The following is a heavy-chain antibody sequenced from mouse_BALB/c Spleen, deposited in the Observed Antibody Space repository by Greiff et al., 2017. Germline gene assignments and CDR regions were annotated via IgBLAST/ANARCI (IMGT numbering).Heavy chain of an antibody. J-gene: IGHJ2*01. CDR3: AKETARAFDY. CDR2: ISSGGST. D-gene: IGHD3-2*01. CDR1: GFTFSSYA. Sequence: EVQLVESGGGLVKPGGSLKLSCAASGFTFSSYAMSWVRQTPEKRLEWVASISSGGSTYYPDSVKGRFTISRDNARNILYLQMSSLRSEDTAMYYCAKETARAFDYWGQGTTLTVSS. V-gene: IGHV5-6-5*01.